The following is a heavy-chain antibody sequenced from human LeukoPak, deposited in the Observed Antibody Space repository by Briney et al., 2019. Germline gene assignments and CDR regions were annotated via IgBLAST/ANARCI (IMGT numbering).Heavy chain of an antibody. J-gene: IGHJ3*01. Sequence: SETLSLTCTVSGGSISSYYWSWIRQPPGKGLEWIGYIYYRGSTNYNPSLKSRVTISVDTSKNQFSLKLSSVTAADTAFYYCARSRYSSAWYTFDVWGQGTMVTVSS. CDR3: ARSRYSSAWYTFDV. V-gene: IGHV4-59*08. CDR2: IYYRGST. CDR1: GGSISSYY. D-gene: IGHD6-19*01.